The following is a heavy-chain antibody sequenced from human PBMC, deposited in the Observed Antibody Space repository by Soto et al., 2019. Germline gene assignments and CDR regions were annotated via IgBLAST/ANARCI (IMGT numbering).Heavy chain of an antibody. CDR2: IMPIIGTA. Sequence: QVQLVQSGAEVTKPGSSVKVSCKASGGTFSSHVFNWVRQAPGHGLEWMGGIMPIIGTANYAQKFQGRVTITADESTSTAYMELSSLRSEDTAVYYCARYLEFRDGTVSRLDYWGQGTLVTVSS. CDR1: GGTFSSHV. D-gene: IGHD3-10*01. CDR3: ARYLEFRDGTVSRLDY. V-gene: IGHV1-69*01. J-gene: IGHJ4*02.